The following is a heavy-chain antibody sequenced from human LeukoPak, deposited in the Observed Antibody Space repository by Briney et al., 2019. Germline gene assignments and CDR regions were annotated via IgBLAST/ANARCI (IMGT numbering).Heavy chain of an antibody. Sequence: GGSLRLSCAASGFTLSSYAMSWVRQAPGKGLEWVSAISGSGGSTYYADSVKGRFTIFRDNSKNTLYLQMNSLRAEDTAVYYCAKDGGGDSSGWYYYYYGMDVWGQGTTVTVSS. J-gene: IGHJ6*02. CDR2: ISGSGGST. CDR1: GFTLSSYA. V-gene: IGHV3-23*01. CDR3: AKDGGGDSSGWYYYYYGMDV. D-gene: IGHD6-19*01.